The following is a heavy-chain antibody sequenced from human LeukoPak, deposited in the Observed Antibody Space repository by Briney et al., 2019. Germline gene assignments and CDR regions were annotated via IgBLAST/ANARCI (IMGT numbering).Heavy chain of an antibody. CDR3: TRSLDK. J-gene: IGHJ4*02. CDR2: IKQDGSEK. D-gene: IGHD2-2*03. Sequence: GGSLRLSCAASGFTFSSYWMSWVRRAPGKGLEWVANIKQDGSEKNCLDSVKGRFTISRDNAHNSLYLQMNSLRVEDTAVYYCTRSLDKWGQGTLVTVSS. CDR1: GFTFSSYW. V-gene: IGHV3-7*01.